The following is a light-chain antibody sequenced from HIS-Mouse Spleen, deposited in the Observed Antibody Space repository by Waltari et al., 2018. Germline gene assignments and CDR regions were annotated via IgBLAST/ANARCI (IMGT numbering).Light chain of an antibody. V-gene: IGLV3-19*01. J-gene: IGLJ2*01. CDR2: GKN. CDR1: SLRSYY. Sequence: SSELTQDPAVSVALGQTVRITCQGDSLRSYYASWYQQKPGQAPVLIIYGKNNRPSGIPDGFPGSSSGNTASLTITGAQAEDEADYYCNSRDSSGNHLVFGGGTKLTVL. CDR3: NSRDSSGNHLV.